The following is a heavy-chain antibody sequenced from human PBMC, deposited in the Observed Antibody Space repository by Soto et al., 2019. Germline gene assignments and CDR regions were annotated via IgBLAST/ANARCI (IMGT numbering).Heavy chain of an antibody. V-gene: IGHV4-34*01. J-gene: IGHJ4*02. CDR1: GGSISGHY. CDR2: INHSGRT. CDR3: ARGNIAAALVY. Sequence: QVQLQQWGAGLLKPSETLSLTCAVYGGSISGHYWNWIRQPPGKGLEWIGEINHSGRTNYNPSLKRXXTXSXVTSKNQFSLNLGSVTAADTAVYYCARGNIAAALVYWGQGTLVTVSS. D-gene: IGHD6-13*01.